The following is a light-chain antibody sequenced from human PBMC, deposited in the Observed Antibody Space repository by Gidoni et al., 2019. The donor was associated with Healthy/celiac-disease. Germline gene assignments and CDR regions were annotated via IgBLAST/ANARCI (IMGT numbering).Light chain of an antibody. CDR3: QQLNSYPRT. CDR2: AAS. CDR1: QGISSY. J-gene: IGKJ4*01. V-gene: IGKV1-9*01. Sequence: IQFTQSPSFLSASVGGRVTITCRASQGISSYLAWYQQKPGKAPKLLLYAASTLQSGVPSGFSGSGSGTEFTLTISSLQPEDFATYCCQQLNSYPRTFGGGTKVEIK.